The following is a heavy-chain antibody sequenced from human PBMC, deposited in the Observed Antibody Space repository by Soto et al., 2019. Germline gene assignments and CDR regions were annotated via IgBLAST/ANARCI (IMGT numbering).Heavy chain of an antibody. Sequence: GGSLRLSCAASGFTFNRYTMAWVRQGPGKGLEWVSSISGSGGSPSYADSVQGRFTISRDNSRNTLSLQMNSLRAEDTATYYCEKARGSSNSFYAPDYWGHGSLVTVSS. CDR3: EKARGSSNSFYAPDY. D-gene: IGHD2-2*01. V-gene: IGHV3-23*01. CDR1: GFTFNRYT. CDR2: ISGSGGSP. J-gene: IGHJ4*01.